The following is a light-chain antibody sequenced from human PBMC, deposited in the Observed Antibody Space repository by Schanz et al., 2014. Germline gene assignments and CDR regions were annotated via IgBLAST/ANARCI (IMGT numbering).Light chain of an antibody. CDR3: QHYSLSPL. J-gene: IGKJ1*01. CDR2: GTS. V-gene: IGKV3-20*01. Sequence: EIVLTQSPGTLSLSPGERATLSCRASQSVSTNSLAWYQQKPGQAPRLLIYGTSIRATGIPDRFSGSGSGTDFTLTISRLEPEDFAVYYCQHYSLSPLFGQGTKVDI. CDR1: QSVSTNS.